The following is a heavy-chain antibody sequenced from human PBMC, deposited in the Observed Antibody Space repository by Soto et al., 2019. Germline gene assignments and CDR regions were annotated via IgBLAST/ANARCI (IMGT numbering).Heavy chain of an antibody. D-gene: IGHD2-15*01. CDR2: MNPNSGNT. CDR1: GYTFTSYD. Sequence: QVQLVQSGAEVKKPGASVKVSCKASGYTFTSYDINWVRQATGQGLEWMGWMNPNSGNTGYAQKFQGRVTMTRNTSRITAYMELSRLRSEDTAVYYCATSVACCRGGWFDPWGQGTLVTVSS. J-gene: IGHJ5*02. V-gene: IGHV1-8*01. CDR3: ATSVACCRGGWFDP.